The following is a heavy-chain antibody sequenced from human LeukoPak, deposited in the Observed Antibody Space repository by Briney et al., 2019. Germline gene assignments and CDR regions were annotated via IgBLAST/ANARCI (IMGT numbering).Heavy chain of an antibody. Sequence: PGGSLRLSCAASGFTFSNYWMHWVRQAPGKGLVWVSRINSVGINTSYADSVKGRFTISRDNARNSLYLQMKSLRAEDTAVYYCARTPSIVGYTSRELGHWYFDLWGRGTPVTVSS. V-gene: IGHV3-74*01. CDR2: INSVGINT. CDR3: ARTPSIVGYTSRELGHWYFDL. CDR1: GFTFSNYW. J-gene: IGHJ2*01. D-gene: IGHD6-13*01.